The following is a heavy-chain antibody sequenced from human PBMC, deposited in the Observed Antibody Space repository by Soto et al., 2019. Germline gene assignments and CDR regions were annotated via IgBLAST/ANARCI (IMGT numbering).Heavy chain of an antibody. Sequence: QVHLVESGGGVAQPGRSLRLSCAASGFTFSSYGIHWVRQAPGKGLEWVAGISYDGRNTYYGDSVKGRFTVSRDNSKNTLYLQMNSLRAEDTAVYYCANDRTYSDSWPSGPFDYWGQGTLVTVSS. J-gene: IGHJ4*02. CDR3: ANDRTYSDSWPSGPFDY. CDR1: GFTFSSYG. CDR2: ISYDGRNT. D-gene: IGHD6-13*01. V-gene: IGHV3-30*18.